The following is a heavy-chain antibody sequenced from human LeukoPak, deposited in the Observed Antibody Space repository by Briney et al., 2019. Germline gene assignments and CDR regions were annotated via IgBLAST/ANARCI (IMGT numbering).Heavy chain of an antibody. J-gene: IGHJ3*02. Sequence: ASVKVSCKASGYTFTSYGITWVRQAPGQGLEWMGWISAYNGNTNYAQKLQGRVTMTRNTSISTAYMELSSLRSEDTAVYYCARGAPDDSSGRDAFDIWGQGTMVTVSS. CDR1: GYTFTSYG. CDR3: ARGAPDDSSGRDAFDI. V-gene: IGHV1-18*01. CDR2: ISAYNGNT. D-gene: IGHD3-22*01.